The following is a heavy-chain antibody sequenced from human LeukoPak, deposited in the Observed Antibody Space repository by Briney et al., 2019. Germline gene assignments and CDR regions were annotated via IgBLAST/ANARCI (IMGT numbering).Heavy chain of an antibody. J-gene: IGHJ4*02. CDR2: ISTGSNSL. V-gene: IGHV3-21*01. Sequence: PGGSLRLSCAASGFTFKSYNMNWVRQAPGKGLEWVSSISTGSNSLYYGDSVRGRFTISRENSRNSLYLQTSNLRAADTAVYYCARGLSLDYWGQGTLVTVSS. CDR1: GFTFKSYN. CDR3: ARGLSLDY.